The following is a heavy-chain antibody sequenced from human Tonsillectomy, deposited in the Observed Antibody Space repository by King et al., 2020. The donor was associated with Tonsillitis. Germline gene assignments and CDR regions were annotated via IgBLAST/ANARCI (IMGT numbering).Heavy chain of an antibody. V-gene: IGHV1-2*02. CDR3: ARGEYSAAWMNY. Sequence: VQLVESGAEVKTPGASVKVSCKASGYTFTGYYIHWVRQAPGQGLEWMGWINPKNGATNTAQKFQGRVTLTSDTSSTTAYMELNSLRLDDTAVYFCARGEYSAAWMNYWGQGTLVTVSS. CDR1: GYTFTGYY. D-gene: IGHD6-6*01. CDR2: INPKNGAT. J-gene: IGHJ4*02.